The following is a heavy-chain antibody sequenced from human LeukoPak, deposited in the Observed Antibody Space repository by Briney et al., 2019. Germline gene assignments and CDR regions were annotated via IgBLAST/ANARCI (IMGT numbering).Heavy chain of an antibody. V-gene: IGHV4-39*01. J-gene: IGHJ4*02. CDR2: IYYSGST. D-gene: IGHD4-17*01. Sequence: SETLSLTCTVSGGSISSSSYYWGWIRQPPGKGLEWIGSIYYSGSTYYNPSLKSRVTISVDTSKNQFSLKLSSVTAADTAVYYCVTAISTVTIFGPFDYWGQGTLVTVSS. CDR1: GGSISSSSYY. CDR3: VTAISTVTIFGPFDY.